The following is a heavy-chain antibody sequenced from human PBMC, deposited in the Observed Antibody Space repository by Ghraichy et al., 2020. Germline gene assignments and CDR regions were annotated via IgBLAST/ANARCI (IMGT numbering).Heavy chain of an antibody. J-gene: IGHJ6*02. D-gene: IGHD6-6*01. Sequence: SETLSLTCAVYGGSFSGYYWSWIRQPPGKGLEWIGEINHSGSTNYNPSLKSRVTISVDTSKNQFSLKLSSVTAADTAVYYCASFPPGAARLANYYYYGMDVWGQGTTVTVSS. V-gene: IGHV4-34*01. CDR2: INHSGST. CDR1: GGSFSGYY. CDR3: ASFPPGAARLANYYYYGMDV.